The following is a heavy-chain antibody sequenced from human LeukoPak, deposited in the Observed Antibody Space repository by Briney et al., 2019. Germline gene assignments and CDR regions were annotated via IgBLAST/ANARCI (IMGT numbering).Heavy chain of an antibody. Sequence: GGSLRLSCAASGFTVSSNYMSWVRQAPGTGLEWVSVIYSGGSTYYADSVKGRFTISRDNSKNTLYLQMNSLRAEDTAVYYCASAQLHAEYFQHWGQGTLVTVSS. V-gene: IGHV3-53*01. CDR2: IYSGGST. J-gene: IGHJ1*01. D-gene: IGHD6-13*01. CDR3: ASAQLHAEYFQH. CDR1: GFTVSSNY.